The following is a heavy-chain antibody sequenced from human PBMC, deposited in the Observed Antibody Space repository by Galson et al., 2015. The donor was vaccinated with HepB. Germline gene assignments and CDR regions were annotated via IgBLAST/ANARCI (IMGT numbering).Heavy chain of an antibody. CDR1: GFTVSSNY. V-gene: IGHV3-66*01. CDR2: IYSGGST. D-gene: IGHD3-22*01. J-gene: IGHJ4*02. Sequence: SLRLSCAASGFTVSSNYMSWVRQAPGKGLEWVSVIYSGGSTYYADSVKGRFTISRDNSKNTLYLQMNSLRAEDTAVYYCASGYYDSKTLDYWGQGTLVTVSS. CDR3: ASGYYDSKTLDY.